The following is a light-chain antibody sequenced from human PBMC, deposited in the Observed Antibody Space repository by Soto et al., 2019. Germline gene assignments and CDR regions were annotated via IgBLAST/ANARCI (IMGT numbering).Light chain of an antibody. CDR1: STDFVSYNR. V-gene: IGLV2-18*01. CDR3: SLYTSENTYV. Sequence: QSALTQPPSVSGSPGQSVTISCTGTSTDFVSYNRVSWYQQPPGTAPKLIIYEASNRPSGVPDRFSGSKSGNTAYLTISGLQAADEADYYCSLYTSENTYVFGTGTKVT. CDR2: EAS. J-gene: IGLJ1*01.